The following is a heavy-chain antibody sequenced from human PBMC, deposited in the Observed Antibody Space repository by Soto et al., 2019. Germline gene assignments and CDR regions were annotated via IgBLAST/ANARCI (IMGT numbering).Heavy chain of an antibody. CDR3: ARETVPPSYHYYDC. CDR1: GFTVSSNY. V-gene: IGHV3-53*02. J-gene: IGHJ4*02. CDR2: IFSGGTT. D-gene: IGHD2-2*01. Sequence: EVQLVGTGGGLIQPGGSLRLSCAASGFTVSSNYMSWVRQAPGRGLEWVSTIFSGGTTHYADSVKGRFTISRDSSKNTLYLQMNSLRAEDTAIYYCARETVPPSYHYYDCWGQGTLVTVSS.